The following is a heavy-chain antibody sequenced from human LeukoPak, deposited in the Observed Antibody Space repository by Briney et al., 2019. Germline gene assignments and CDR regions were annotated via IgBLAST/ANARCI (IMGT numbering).Heavy chain of an antibody. D-gene: IGHD3-10*01. Sequence: QAGGSLRLSCAASGFTFDDYAMHWVRQAPGKGLEWVSGISWNSGSIGYADSVKGRFTISRDNAKNSLYLQMNGLRAEDTALYYCAKDTQWFGELSPSFGMDVWGQGTTVTVSS. CDR1: GFTFDDYA. CDR3: AKDTQWFGELSPSFGMDV. J-gene: IGHJ6*02. CDR2: ISWNSGSI. V-gene: IGHV3-9*01.